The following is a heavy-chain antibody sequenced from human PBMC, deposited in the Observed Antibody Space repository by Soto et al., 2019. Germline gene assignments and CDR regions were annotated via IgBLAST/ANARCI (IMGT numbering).Heavy chain of an antibody. Sequence: QLQPQESGPGLVKPSETLSLTCTVSGDSISSSNYYWGWIRQPPGKGLEWIGTIYYSGSTYYNPSLKSRLTMSVDTSKNQFSLKLSSVTAADAAVYFCAGRPPPAAKIFDYWGQGTLVTVSS. CDR2: IYYSGST. J-gene: IGHJ4*02. D-gene: IGHD2-2*01. CDR1: GDSISSSNYY. V-gene: IGHV4-39*01. CDR3: AGRPPPAAKIFDY.